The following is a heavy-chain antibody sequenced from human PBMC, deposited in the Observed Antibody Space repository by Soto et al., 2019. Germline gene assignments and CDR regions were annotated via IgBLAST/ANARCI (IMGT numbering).Heavy chain of an antibody. CDR2: ISYDGSNK. CDR3: ARDNTRATVTIDAFDI. Sequence: GGSLRLSCAASGFTFSSYAMHWVRQAPGKGLEWVVVISYDGSNKYYADSVKGRFTISRDNSKNTLYLQMNSLRAEDTAVYYCARDNTRATVTIDAFDIWGQGTMVTVS. J-gene: IGHJ3*02. D-gene: IGHD4-17*01. CDR1: GFTFSSYA. V-gene: IGHV3-30-3*01.